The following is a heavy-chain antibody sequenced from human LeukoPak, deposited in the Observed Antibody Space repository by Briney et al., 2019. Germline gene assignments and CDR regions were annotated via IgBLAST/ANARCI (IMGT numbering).Heavy chain of an antibody. J-gene: IGHJ4*02. V-gene: IGHV3-7*01. CDR2: INQDGTEK. CDR3: VKVAKYYYGSETYYFFEH. CDR1: GFTFTTYW. D-gene: IGHD3-10*01. Sequence: GESLRLSCAASGFTFTTYWMSWVRQLPGKGLGWVANINQDGTEKYYVDSVKGRFTISRDNAKNSLDLQMNSLRVEDTAIYYCVKVAKYYYGSETYYFFEHWGQGTPVTASS.